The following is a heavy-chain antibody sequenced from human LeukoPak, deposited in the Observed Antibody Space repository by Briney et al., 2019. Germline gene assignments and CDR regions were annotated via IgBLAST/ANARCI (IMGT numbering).Heavy chain of an antibody. CDR3: ALNYYDFWSGPPTYAFDI. J-gene: IGHJ3*02. D-gene: IGHD3-3*01. Sequence: ASVKVSCKASGYTFTSYYMHWVRQAPGQGLEWMGIINPSGGSTSYAQKFQGRVTMTRDTSTSTVYMELSSLRSEDTAVYYCALNYYDFWSGPPTYAFDIWGQGTMVTVPS. V-gene: IGHV1-46*03. CDR2: INPSGGST. CDR1: GYTFTSYY.